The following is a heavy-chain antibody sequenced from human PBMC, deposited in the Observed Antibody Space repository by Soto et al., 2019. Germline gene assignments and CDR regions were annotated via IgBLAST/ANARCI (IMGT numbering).Heavy chain of an antibody. D-gene: IGHD3-10*01. V-gene: IGHV1-2*02. CDR1: GYTFTAYY. Sequence: QVQLVQSGAEMKKPGASVKVSCESSGYTFTAYYIHWVRQAPGHGLEWMGWINPKGGGTKYGQKFKGRVTMTRDTSINTAYMELTRLTSDDTAVYYCAKAVHTMIQGVRFRVDQWGQGTLVTVSS. J-gene: IGHJ4*02. CDR2: INPKGGGT. CDR3: AKAVHTMIQGVRFRVDQ.